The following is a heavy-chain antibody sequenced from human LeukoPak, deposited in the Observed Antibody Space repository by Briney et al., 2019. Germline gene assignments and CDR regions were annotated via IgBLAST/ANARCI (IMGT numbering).Heavy chain of an antibody. V-gene: IGHV3-21*05. CDR3: ARDKGSGYDYVWGSYRLDY. D-gene: IGHD3-16*02. CDR1: EFTFSTYS. Sequence: GGSLRLSCAASEFTFSTYSMNWVREAPGKGLEWVSYISSSSSAIYYADSVKGRFTISRDNAKNSMYLQMNSLRAEDTAVYYCARDKGSGYDYVWGSYRLDYWGQGTLVTVSS. CDR2: ISSSSSAI. J-gene: IGHJ4*02.